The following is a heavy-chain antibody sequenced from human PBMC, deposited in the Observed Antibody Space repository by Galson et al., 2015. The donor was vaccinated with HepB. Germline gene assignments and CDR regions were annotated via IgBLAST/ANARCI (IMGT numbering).Heavy chain of an antibody. Sequence: SLRLSCAASGFTFSSYSMNWVRQAPGKGLEWVSYISSNSSTIYYADSVKGRFTISRDNAKNSLYLQMNSLRVEDTAVYYCARFGSGDYYYYYGMDVWGQGTTVTVSS. CDR2: ISSNSSTI. V-gene: IGHV3-48*01. CDR1: GFTFSSYS. J-gene: IGHJ6*02. D-gene: IGHD4-17*01. CDR3: ARFGSGDYYYYYGMDV.